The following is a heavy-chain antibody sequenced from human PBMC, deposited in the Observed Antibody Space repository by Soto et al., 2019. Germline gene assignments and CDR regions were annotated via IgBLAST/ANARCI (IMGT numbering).Heavy chain of an antibody. CDR2: ISSSSSYI. J-gene: IGHJ4*02. CDR1: GFTFSSYS. CDR3: ARYGSPRNQGDSSSSGLG. Sequence: EVQLVESGGGLVKPGGALRLSCAASGFTFSSYSMNWVRQAPGKGLEWVSSISSSSSYIYYADSVKGRFTISRDNAKNSLSMQMNSLRAEDTAVYYCARYGSPRNQGDSSSSGLGWGQGTLVTVSS. D-gene: IGHD6-6*01. V-gene: IGHV3-21*01.